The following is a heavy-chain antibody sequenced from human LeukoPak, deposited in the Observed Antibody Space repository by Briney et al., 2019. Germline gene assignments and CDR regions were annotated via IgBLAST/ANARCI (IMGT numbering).Heavy chain of an antibody. V-gene: IGHV3-30*02. CDR1: GFTFSSYG. CDR3: AKIRQWLDYFDY. D-gene: IGHD6-19*01. Sequence: PGGSLRLSCAASGFTFSSYGMHWVRQAPGKGLEWVAFIRYDGSNKYYADSVKGRFTISRDNSKNTLYLQMNSLRAEDTAVYYCAKIRQWLDYFDYWGRGTLVTVSS. CDR2: IRYDGSNK. J-gene: IGHJ4*02.